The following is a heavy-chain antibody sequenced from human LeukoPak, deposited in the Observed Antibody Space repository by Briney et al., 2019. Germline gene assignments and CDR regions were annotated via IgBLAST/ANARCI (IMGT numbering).Heavy chain of an antibody. CDR1: GYTFTDYY. J-gene: IGHJ3*01. D-gene: IGHD3-22*01. Sequence: ASVKVSCKASGYTFTDYYMHWVRQAPGQGLEWMGWINPNSGRTNYAEKFQGRVTMTSATSISTVYMELNRLTSDDTAVYYCARDRRYYDSSGYFVWGQGTMVTVSS. V-gene: IGHV1-2*02. CDR3: ARDRRYYDSSGYFV. CDR2: INPNSGRT.